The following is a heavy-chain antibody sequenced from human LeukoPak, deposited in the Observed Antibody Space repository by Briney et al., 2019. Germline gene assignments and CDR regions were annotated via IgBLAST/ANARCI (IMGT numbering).Heavy chain of an antibody. CDR1: GFTFSSYW. J-gene: IGHJ6*02. V-gene: IGHV3-7*01. D-gene: IGHD4-17*01. CDR2: IKQDGSEK. Sequence: GGSLRLSCAASGFTFSSYWVSWVRQAPGKGLEWVANIKQDGSEKYYVDSVKGRFTISRDNAKNSLYLQMNSLRAEDTAVYYCARDDYGDHSAYYYYGMDVWGQGTTVTVSS. CDR3: ARDDYGDHSAYYYYGMDV.